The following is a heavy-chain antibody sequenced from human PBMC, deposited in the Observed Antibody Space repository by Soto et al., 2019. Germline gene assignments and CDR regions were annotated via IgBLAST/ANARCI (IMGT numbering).Heavy chain of an antibody. CDR3: ARGGVVDYYYYGMDV. V-gene: IGHV1-3*01. CDR1: GYTFTSYA. D-gene: IGHD3-3*01. Sequence: ASVKVSCKASGYTFTSYAMHWVRQAPGQRLEWMGWINAGNGNTKYSQKFQGRVTMTRNTSISTAYMELSSLRSEDTAVYYCARGGVVDYYYYGMDVWGQGTTVTVSS. CDR2: INAGNGNT. J-gene: IGHJ6*02.